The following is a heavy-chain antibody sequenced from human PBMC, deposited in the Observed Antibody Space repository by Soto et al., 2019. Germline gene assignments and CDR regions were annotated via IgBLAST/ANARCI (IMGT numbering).Heavy chain of an antibody. D-gene: IGHD3-10*01. Sequence: QVQLQESGPGLVKPSQTLSLTCTVSGGSISSGGYYWSWIRQHPGKGLEWIGYIYYSGSTYYNPSLKSRXXIXVXTSKNQFSLKLSSVTAADTAVYYCARDTYGSGPFDYWGQGTLVTVSS. J-gene: IGHJ4*02. CDR2: IYYSGST. CDR1: GGSISSGGYY. CDR3: ARDTYGSGPFDY. V-gene: IGHV4-31*03.